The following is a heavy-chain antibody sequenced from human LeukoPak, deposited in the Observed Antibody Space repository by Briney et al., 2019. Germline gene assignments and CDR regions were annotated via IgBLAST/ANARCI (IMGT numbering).Heavy chain of an antibody. D-gene: IGHD6-6*01. CDR2: ISGSGGST. J-gene: IGHJ3*02. CDR3: ARDSIAARGGFDI. Sequence: GGSLRLSCAASGFTFSSYAMSWVRQAPGKGLEWVSAISGSGGSTYYADSVKGRFTISRDNSKNTLYLQMNSLRSEDTAVYYCARDSIAARGGFDIWGQGTMVTVSS. CDR1: GFTFSSYA. V-gene: IGHV3-23*01.